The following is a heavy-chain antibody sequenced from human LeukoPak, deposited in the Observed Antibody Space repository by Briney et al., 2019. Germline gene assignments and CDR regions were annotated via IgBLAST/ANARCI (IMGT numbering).Heavy chain of an antibody. V-gene: IGHV3-48*03. D-gene: IGHD2-15*01. CDR3: ARGHCSGGSCYGGDY. CDR2: ISSSGTTI. J-gene: IGHJ4*02. CDR1: GFTFSNYE. Sequence: GGSLRLSCAASGFTFSNYEMNWVRQAPGKGLEWVSYISSSGTTIYYAERRFTISRDNAKNSLYLLMNSLRAEDTATYYCARGHCSGGSCYGGDYWGQGTLVTVSS.